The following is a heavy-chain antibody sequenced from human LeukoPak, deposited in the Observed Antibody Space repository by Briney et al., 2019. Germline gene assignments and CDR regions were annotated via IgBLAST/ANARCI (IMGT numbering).Heavy chain of an antibody. D-gene: IGHD2-21*02. CDR3: ARQPKVTAIPWYFDY. Sequence: GESLKISCKGSGYSFTSYWIGWVRQMPGKGLEWMGIIYPGDSDTRYSPSFQGQVTISADKSISTAYLQWSSLKATDTAMYYRARQPKVTAIPWYFDYWGQGTLVTVSS. J-gene: IGHJ4*02. CDR2: IYPGDSDT. V-gene: IGHV5-51*01. CDR1: GYSFTSYW.